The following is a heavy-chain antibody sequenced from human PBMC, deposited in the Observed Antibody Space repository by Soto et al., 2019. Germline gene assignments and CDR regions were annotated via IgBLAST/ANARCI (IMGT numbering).Heavy chain of an antibody. D-gene: IGHD6-13*01. V-gene: IGHV1-69*13. CDR1: GGTFSSYA. J-gene: IGHJ5*02. CDR2: ITPIFGTA. CDR3: AKLRNVWDNRAAAET. Sequence: GASVKVSCKASGGTFSSYAISWVRQAPGQGLEWMGGITPIFGTANYAQKFQGRVTITADESTSTAYLELSSLRSEDTAVYYCAKLRNVWDNRAAAETWGQGTLVTVSS.